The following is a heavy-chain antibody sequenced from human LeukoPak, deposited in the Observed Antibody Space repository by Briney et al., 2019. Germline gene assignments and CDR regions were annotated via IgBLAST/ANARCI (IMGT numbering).Heavy chain of an antibody. CDR3: ARWRYSSSWNCGFDY. J-gene: IGHJ4*02. CDR2: IYPGDSDT. V-gene: IGHV5-51*01. D-gene: IGHD6-13*01. CDR1: GYRFTSYW. Sequence: PGASLQISCKGSGYRFTSYWIGWVRQLPGKGLEWMGIIYPGDSDTRYSPSFQGQVTISADKSISTAYLQWSSLKASDTAMYYCARWRYSSSWNCGFDYWGQGTLVTVSS.